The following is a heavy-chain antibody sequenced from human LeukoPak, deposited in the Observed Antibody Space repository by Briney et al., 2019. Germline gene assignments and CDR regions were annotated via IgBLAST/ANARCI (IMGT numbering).Heavy chain of an antibody. CDR2: IYHTGST. CDR1: DYSISSGYY. J-gene: IGHJ3*02. Sequence: SETLSLTCTVSDYSISSGYYWGWIRQPPGKGLEWIGSIYHTGSTYYNPSLKSRVTISVDTSENQLSLRLSSVTAADTAVYFCARSLDHSGTNHDAFDIWGQGTMVTVSS. V-gene: IGHV4-38-2*02. CDR3: ARSLDHSGTNHDAFDI. D-gene: IGHD1-26*01.